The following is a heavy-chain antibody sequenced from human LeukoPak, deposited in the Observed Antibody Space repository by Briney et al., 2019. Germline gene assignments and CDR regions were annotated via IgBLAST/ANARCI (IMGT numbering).Heavy chain of an antibody. V-gene: IGHV3-7*03. J-gene: IGHJ6*02. D-gene: IGHD4/OR15-4a*01. CDR1: AFIFSGHW. CDR3: ARVWRGRVGATAGYYGMDV. Sequence: WGSLRLSCEGSAFIFSGHWMNWVRQTPGKGLEWVASIKEDGSERQYVDSVKGRFSISRDNTKGSLFLQLNSLRAEDTAVYYCARVWRGRVGATAGYYGMDVWGQGTTVTVSS. CDR2: IKEDGSER.